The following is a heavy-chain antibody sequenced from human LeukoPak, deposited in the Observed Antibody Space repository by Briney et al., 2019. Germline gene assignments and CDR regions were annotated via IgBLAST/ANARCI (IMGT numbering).Heavy chain of an antibody. CDR2: IHYSGSI. CDR3: ARYSSGSLTSFDP. J-gene: IGHJ5*02. Sequence: SETLSLTCTVSGGSISSYYWSWIRQPPGKGLEWIGYIHYSGSINYNPSLKSRVTISVDTSKNQFSLNLSSVTAADTAVYYCARYSSGSLTSFDPWGQGTLVTVSS. D-gene: IGHD1-26*01. CDR1: GGSISSYY. V-gene: IGHV4-59*01.